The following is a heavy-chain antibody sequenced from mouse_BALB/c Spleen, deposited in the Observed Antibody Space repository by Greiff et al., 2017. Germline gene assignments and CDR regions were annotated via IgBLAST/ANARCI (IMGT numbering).Heavy chain of an antibody. D-gene: IGHD4-1*02. CDR1: GYTFTSYW. Sequence: VQLQQSGAELARPGASVKLSCKASGYTFTSYWMQWVKQRPGQGLEWIGAIYPGDGDTRYTQKFKGKATLTADKSSSTAYMQLSSLASEDSAVYYCALNWAFAYWGQGTLVTVSA. CDR2: IYPGDGDT. V-gene: IGHV1-87*01. CDR3: ALNWAFAY. J-gene: IGHJ3*01.